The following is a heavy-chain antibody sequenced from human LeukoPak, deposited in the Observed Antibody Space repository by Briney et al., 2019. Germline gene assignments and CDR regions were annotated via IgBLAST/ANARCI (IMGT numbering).Heavy chain of an antibody. V-gene: IGHV4-39*07. CDR3: ASGIAAAGRVQRYFDY. Sequence: SETLSLTCTVSGDSISSSNCYWGWIRQPPGKGLEWIGSIYFSGGTYYNASLKSRVTISVDKSKNQFSLKLSSVTAADTAVYYCASGIAAAGRVQRYFDYWGQGTLVTVSS. J-gene: IGHJ4*02. D-gene: IGHD6-13*01. CDR1: GDSISSSNCY. CDR2: IYFSGGT.